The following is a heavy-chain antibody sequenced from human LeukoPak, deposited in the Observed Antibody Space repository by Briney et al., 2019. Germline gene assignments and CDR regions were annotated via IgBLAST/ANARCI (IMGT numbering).Heavy chain of an antibody. D-gene: IGHD3-10*01. CDR3: ARGGGDS. J-gene: IGHJ4*02. V-gene: IGHV3-7*01. CDR2: MTQDGGGK. Sequence: PGGSLRLSCAASGVTVGRYWMSWVRQAPGKGLEWVAMMTQDGGGKYYVDSVKGRFTISGDNAKNSLYLQMNSLRAEDTAVYYCARGGGDSWGQGTLVTVSS. CDR1: GVTVGRYW.